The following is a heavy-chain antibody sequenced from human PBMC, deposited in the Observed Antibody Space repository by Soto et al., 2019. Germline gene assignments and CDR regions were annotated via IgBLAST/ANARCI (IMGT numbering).Heavy chain of an antibody. V-gene: IGHV3-23*01. J-gene: IGHJ4*02. CDR3: ARQIVELIPYFDH. D-gene: IGHD3-22*01. CDR2: ISHRSATT. Sequence: GWSLRLSCAASGFTFIIYAMSWVRQAPGKGLEWVSTISHRSATTYYADSVKGRFTVSRDNSKNTLYLQMNSLRAEDTAVYYCARQIVELIPYFDHWGQGSLVTVSS. CDR1: GFTFIIYA.